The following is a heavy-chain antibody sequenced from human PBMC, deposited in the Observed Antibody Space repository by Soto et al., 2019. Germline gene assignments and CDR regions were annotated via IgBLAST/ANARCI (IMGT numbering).Heavy chain of an antibody. CDR1: GYNFTSYG. CDR2: ISAYNGNT. CDR3: AREYYDYVWGSYLFDY. V-gene: IGHV1-18*04. J-gene: IGHJ4*02. Sequence: DSVKVSCKASGYNFTSYGISWVRQAPGQGLEWMGWISAYNGNTNYAQKLQGRVTMTTDTSTSTAYMELRSLRSDDTAVYYCAREYYDYVWGSYLFDYWGQGTLVTVSS. D-gene: IGHD3-16*01.